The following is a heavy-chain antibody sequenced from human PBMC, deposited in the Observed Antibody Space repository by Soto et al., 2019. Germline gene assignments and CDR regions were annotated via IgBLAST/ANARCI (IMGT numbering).Heavy chain of an antibody. D-gene: IGHD3-16*01. J-gene: IGHJ4*02. CDR1: GYTFTTYA. V-gene: IGHV1-3*04. CDR3: ARDLGNPYYFNY. Sequence: QVQLVQSGAEVKKPGASVKVSCKASGYTFTTYAMHWVRQAPGQRLEWMGWINTANGNTKYSQKIQGRVTITRVTSASTAYMELSSLKSEDTAVFYCARDLGNPYYFNYWGQGTLVTVSS. CDR2: INTANGNT.